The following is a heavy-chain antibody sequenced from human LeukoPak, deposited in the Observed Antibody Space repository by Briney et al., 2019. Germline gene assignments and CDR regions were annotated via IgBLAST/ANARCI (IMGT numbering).Heavy chain of an antibody. Sequence: KASETLSLTCTVSGGSISSSSYYWGWIRQPPGKGLEWIGSIYYSGSTYYNPSLKSRVTISVDTSKNQFSLKLSSVTAADTAVYYCARRPIPLGYCSGGSCYTAPRYDNWFDPWGQGTLVTVSS. D-gene: IGHD2-15*01. CDR3: ARRPIPLGYCSGGSCYTAPRYDNWFDP. J-gene: IGHJ5*02. V-gene: IGHV4-39*01. CDR2: IYYSGST. CDR1: GGSISSSSYY.